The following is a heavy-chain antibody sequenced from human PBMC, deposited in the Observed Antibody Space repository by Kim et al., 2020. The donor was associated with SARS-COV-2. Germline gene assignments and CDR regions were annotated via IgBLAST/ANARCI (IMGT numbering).Heavy chain of an antibody. J-gene: IGHJ6*02. CDR1: GFTFSSYA. CDR2: ISYDGSNK. D-gene: IGHD3-22*01. Sequence: GGSLRLSCAASGFTFSSYAMHWVRQAPGKGLEWVAVISYDGSNKYYADSVKGRFTISRDNSKNTLYLQMNSLRAEDTAVYYCARALWNYYDSSGYYYAYYYGMDVWGQGTTVTVSS. V-gene: IGHV3-30-3*01. CDR3: ARALWNYYDSSGYYYAYYYGMDV.